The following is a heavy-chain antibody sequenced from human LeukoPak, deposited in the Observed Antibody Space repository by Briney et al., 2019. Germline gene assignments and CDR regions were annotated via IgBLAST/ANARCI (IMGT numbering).Heavy chain of an antibody. V-gene: IGHV3-33*01. Sequence: GRSLRLSCAASGFTFSSYGMHWVRQAPGKGLEWVAVIWYDGSNQYYADSVKGRFTISRDNSKNTLYLQMNSLRAEDTAVYYCARAGYRRWELLNLDFDYWGQGTLVTVSS. D-gene: IGHD1-26*01. CDR1: GFTFSSYG. CDR2: IWYDGSNQ. CDR3: ARAGYRRWELLNLDFDY. J-gene: IGHJ4*02.